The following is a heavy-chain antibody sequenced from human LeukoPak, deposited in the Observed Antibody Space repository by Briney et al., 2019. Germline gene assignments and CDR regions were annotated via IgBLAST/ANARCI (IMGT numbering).Heavy chain of an antibody. J-gene: IGHJ3*02. Sequence: GGSLRLSCAASGFTFSSYEMNWVRQAPGKGLEWVSYISSSGSTIYYADSVKGRFTISRDNAKNSLYLQMNSLRAEDTAVYYCARDFGYCINGVCSDEAFDIWGQGTMVTASS. CDR3: ARDFGYCINGVCSDEAFDI. CDR2: ISSSGSTI. D-gene: IGHD2-8*01. CDR1: GFTFSSYE. V-gene: IGHV3-48*03.